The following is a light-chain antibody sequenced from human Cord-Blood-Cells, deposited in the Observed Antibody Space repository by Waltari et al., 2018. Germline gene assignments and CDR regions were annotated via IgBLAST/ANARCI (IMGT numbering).Light chain of an antibody. CDR2: QDS. CDR3: QAWDSSTVV. V-gene: IGLV3-1*01. CDR1: KLGDNY. Sequence: SYELTQPPSVSVSPGQTASITCPGDKLGDNYACWYQQKPGQSLVLVIYQDSKRPSGIPERFSGSNSGNTATLTISGTQAMDEADYYCQAWDSSTVVFGGGTKLTVL. J-gene: IGLJ2*01.